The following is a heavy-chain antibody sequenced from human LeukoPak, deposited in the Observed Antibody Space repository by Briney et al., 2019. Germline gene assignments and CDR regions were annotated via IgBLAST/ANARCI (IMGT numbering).Heavy chain of an antibody. CDR2: ISWNSGSI. CDR1: GFTVSSNE. V-gene: IGHV3-9*03. J-gene: IGHJ3*02. CDR3: AKDMGSGGDDAFDI. D-gene: IGHD3-16*01. Sequence: GGSPRLSCAASGFTVSSNEMSWVRQAPGKGLEWVSGISWNSGSIGYADSVKGRFTISRDNAKNSLYLQMNSLRAEDMALYYCAKDMGSGGDDAFDIWGQGTMVTVSS.